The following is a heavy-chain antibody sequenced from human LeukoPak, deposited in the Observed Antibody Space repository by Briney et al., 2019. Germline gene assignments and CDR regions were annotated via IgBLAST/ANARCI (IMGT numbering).Heavy chain of an antibody. Sequence: GGSLRLSCAASGFTFSSYGMSWVRQAPGKGLEWVSAISASGTSTHYADSVKGRFTISRDNSNDTLYLQMNSLRAEDTAVYYCAKSSIFYDSSGYYVGEKYYFDYWGQGTLVTVSS. CDR1: GFTFSSYG. CDR3: AKSSIFYDSSGYYVGEKYYFDY. D-gene: IGHD3-22*01. CDR2: ISASGTST. V-gene: IGHV3-23*01. J-gene: IGHJ4*02.